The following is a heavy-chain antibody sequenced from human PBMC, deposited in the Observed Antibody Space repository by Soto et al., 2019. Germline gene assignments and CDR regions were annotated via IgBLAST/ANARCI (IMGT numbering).Heavy chain of an antibody. CDR3: AREGLVPAATPWFDY. Sequence: QVQLVESGGGVVQPGRSLRLSCAASRFTFSSYAMHWVRQAPGKGLEWVAVISYDGSNKYYADSVKGRFTISRDNSKNTLYLQMNSLRAEDTAVYYCAREGLVPAATPWFDYWGQGTLVTVSS. D-gene: IGHD2-2*02. V-gene: IGHV3-30-3*01. CDR1: RFTFSSYA. CDR2: ISYDGSNK. J-gene: IGHJ4*02.